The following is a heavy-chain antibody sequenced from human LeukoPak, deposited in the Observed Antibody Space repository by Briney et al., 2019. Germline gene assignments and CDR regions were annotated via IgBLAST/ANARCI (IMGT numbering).Heavy chain of an antibody. CDR3: ARGVPTGYYTSCYDY. V-gene: IGHV3-48*03. Sequence: PGGSLRLSCAASGINFSDSEMNWVRQAPGKGLEWVSYISSSGTTIYYADSVKGRFTISRDNAKNSLYLQMNSLRAEDTAVYYRARGVPTGYYTSCYDYWGQGTLVTVSS. J-gene: IGHJ4*02. CDR2: ISSSGTTI. D-gene: IGHD3/OR15-3a*01. CDR1: GINFSDSE.